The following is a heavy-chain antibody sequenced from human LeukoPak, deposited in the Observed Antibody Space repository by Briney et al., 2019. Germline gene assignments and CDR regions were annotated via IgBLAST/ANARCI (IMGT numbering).Heavy chain of an antibody. Sequence: SQTLSLTCTVSGGSISSGSYYWSWIRQPAGKGLEWIGRIYTSGSTNYNPSLKSRVTISVGTSKNQFSLKLSSVTAADTAVYYCARDGGRDGYTEAAFDIWGQGTMVTVSS. CDR3: ARDGGRDGYTEAAFDI. V-gene: IGHV4-61*02. D-gene: IGHD5-24*01. J-gene: IGHJ3*02. CDR2: IYTSGST. CDR1: GGSISSGSYY.